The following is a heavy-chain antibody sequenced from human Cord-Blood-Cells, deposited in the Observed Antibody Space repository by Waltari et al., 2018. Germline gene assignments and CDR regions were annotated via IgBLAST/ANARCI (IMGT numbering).Heavy chain of an antibody. D-gene: IGHD6-6*01. Sequence: QVQLVESGGGVVQPGRSLRLSCAASGFTFSSYAMPWVRQAPGKGLEWVAVISYDGSNKYYADSVKGRFTISRDNSKNTLYLQMNSLRAEDTAVYYCARGSIAARLDYWGQGTLVTVSS. CDR1: GFTFSSYA. CDR2: ISYDGSNK. CDR3: ARGSIAARLDY. J-gene: IGHJ4*02. V-gene: IGHV3-30-3*01.